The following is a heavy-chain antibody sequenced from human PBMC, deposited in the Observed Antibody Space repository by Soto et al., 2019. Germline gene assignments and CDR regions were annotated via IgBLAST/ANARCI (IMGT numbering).Heavy chain of an antibody. CDR2: TYYRSKWYN. CDR3: ARESGCSSTSCYRPSDY. CDR1: GDSVSSNSAA. D-gene: IGHD2-2*01. V-gene: IGHV6-1*01. J-gene: IGHJ4*02. Sequence: PSQTLSLTCAISGDSVSSNSAAWNWVMQSPSRGLEWLGRTYYRSKWYNDYAVSVKSRITINPDTSKNQFSLQLNSVTPEDTAVYYCARESGCSSTSCYRPSDYWGQGTLVTVSS.